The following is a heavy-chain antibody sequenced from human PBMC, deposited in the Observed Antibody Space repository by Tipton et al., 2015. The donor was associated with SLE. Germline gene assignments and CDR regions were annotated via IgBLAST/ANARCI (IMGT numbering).Heavy chain of an antibody. CDR1: GFTFSAYG. V-gene: IGHV3-33*01. J-gene: IGHJ6*02. Sequence: SLRLSCAASGFTFSAYGMHWVRQAPGKGLEWAAVIWFDDRKTYYADSVKGRCTISRDNSKNTLYQEMNTLRAEDAAVYYWAGDWNGSSGWLVYYYYNMDVWGQGTTVTITS. CDR3: AGDWNGSSGWLVYYYYNMDV. CDR2: IWFDDRKT. D-gene: IGHD6-19*01.